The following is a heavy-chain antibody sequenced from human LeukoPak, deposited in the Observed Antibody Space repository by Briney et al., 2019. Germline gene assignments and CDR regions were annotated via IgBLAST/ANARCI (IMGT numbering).Heavy chain of an antibody. CDR1: GGTFSSYA. J-gene: IGHJ4*02. Sequence: ASVKVSCKASGGTFSSYAISWVRQAPGQGLEWMGGIIPIFGTANYAQKFQGRVTITADESTSTAYMELSSLRSEDTAVYYCFYDSSGYYPVPFDYWGQGTLVTVSP. CDR3: FYDSSGYYPVPFDY. CDR2: IIPIFGTA. D-gene: IGHD3-22*01. V-gene: IGHV1-69*13.